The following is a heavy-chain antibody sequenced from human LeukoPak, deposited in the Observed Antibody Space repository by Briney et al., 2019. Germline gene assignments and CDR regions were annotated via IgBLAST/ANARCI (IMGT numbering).Heavy chain of an antibody. J-gene: IGHJ4*02. D-gene: IGHD2-21*01. CDR1: GGSLSGRY. CDR3: ARQGSDNFFDS. Sequence: PSETLSLTCAVSGGSLSGRYWSWIRQPPGKGLEWIANWRYDGSPNYTPSLESRATISLDTSKNQFSLKLNSATAADTAVYYCARQGSDNFFDSWGLGILVTVSS. V-gene: IGHV4-59*08. CDR2: WRYDGSP.